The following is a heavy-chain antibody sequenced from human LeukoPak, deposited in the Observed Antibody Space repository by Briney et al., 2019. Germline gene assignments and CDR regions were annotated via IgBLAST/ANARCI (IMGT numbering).Heavy chain of an antibody. CDR1: GFTFSSYW. V-gene: IGHV3-7*01. CDR3: ARDQIAVAAKYYYGMDV. J-gene: IGHJ6*02. Sequence: GGSLRLSCAASGFTFSSYWMSWVRQAPGKGLEWVANIKQDGSEKYYVDSVKGRFTISRDNAKNSLYLQMNSLRAEDTAVYYCARDQIAVAAKYYYGMDVWGQGTTVTVSS. D-gene: IGHD6-19*01. CDR2: IKQDGSEK.